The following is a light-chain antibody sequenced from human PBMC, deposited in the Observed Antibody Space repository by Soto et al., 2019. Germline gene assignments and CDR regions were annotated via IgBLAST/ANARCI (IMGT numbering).Light chain of an antibody. J-gene: IGKJ1*01. V-gene: IGKV1-5*01. CDR1: QTISNW. CDR3: HQVYTYPRT. CDR2: DAS. Sequence: DIQMTQSPSTLSASVGDRVTITCRASQTISNWLAWYQQKPGKAPKVLIYDASTLQNGVPARFSGGGFGTEFTLTITSLQPEDFATYYCHQVYTYPRTFGQGTKVDIK.